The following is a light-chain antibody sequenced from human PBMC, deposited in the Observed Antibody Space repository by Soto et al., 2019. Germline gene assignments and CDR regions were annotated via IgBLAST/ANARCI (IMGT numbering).Light chain of an antibody. CDR3: SSYTGTSAPYV. J-gene: IGLJ1*01. Sequence: QSALTQPASVSGSPGQSITISCTGTNSDVGNYNYVSWYQHYTGKAPKLLIYEVRNRPSGVSNRFSGSKSGNTASLTISGLQAYDEADYYCSSYTGTSAPYVFGTGTKLTVL. V-gene: IGLV2-14*01. CDR1: NSDVGNYNY. CDR2: EVR.